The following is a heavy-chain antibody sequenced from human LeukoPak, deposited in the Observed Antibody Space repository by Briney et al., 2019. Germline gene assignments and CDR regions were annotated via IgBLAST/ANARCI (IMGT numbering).Heavy chain of an antibody. CDR1: GYSISNRYY. CDR2: IYHSGST. Sequence: SETLSLTCTVSGYSISNRYYWGWIRQPPGKGLEWIGSIYHSGSTDYNASLKSRVTISVDTSKNQLSLRLNSVTAADTAVYYCVSNGWYSLEYWGQGTLVTVSS. D-gene: IGHD6-19*01. J-gene: IGHJ4*02. CDR3: VSNGWYSLEY. V-gene: IGHV4-38-2*02.